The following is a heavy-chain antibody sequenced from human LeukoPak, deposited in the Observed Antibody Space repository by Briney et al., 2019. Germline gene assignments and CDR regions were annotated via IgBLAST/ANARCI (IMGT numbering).Heavy chain of an antibody. V-gene: IGHV4-59*01. J-gene: IGHJ5*02. CDR2: IYYSGST. CDR1: GGSISSYY. D-gene: IGHD1-1*01. CDR3: ARGHDTFDP. Sequence: SETQSLTCTVSGGSISSYYWSWIRQPPGKGLEWIGYIYYSGSTNYNPSLKSRVTISVDTSKNQFSLKLSSVTAADTAVYYCARGHDTFDPWGQGTLVTVSS.